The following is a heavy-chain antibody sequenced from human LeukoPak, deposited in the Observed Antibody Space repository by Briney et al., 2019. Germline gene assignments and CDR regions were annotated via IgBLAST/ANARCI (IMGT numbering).Heavy chain of an antibody. CDR3: ARAVFGVVINWFDA. D-gene: IGHD3-3*01. Sequence: SQTLSLTCAVSGGSISSGGYSWSWIRQPPGKGLEWIGYIYHSGSTYCNPSLKSRVTISVDRSKNQFSLKLSSVTAADTAVYYCARAVFGVVINWFDAWGQGTLVTVSS. CDR1: GGSISSGGYS. V-gene: IGHV4-30-2*01. J-gene: IGHJ5*02. CDR2: IYHSGST.